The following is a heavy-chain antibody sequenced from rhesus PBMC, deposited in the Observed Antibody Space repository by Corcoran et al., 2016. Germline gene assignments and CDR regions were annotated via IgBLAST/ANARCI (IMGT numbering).Heavy chain of an antibody. V-gene: IGHV3S25*01. J-gene: IGHJ6*01. CDR2: IKSGGGST. Sequence: EVQLVESGGGLAKPGGSLRLSCAASGFTFSSYWMNWVRQAPVKGLEWVSVIKSGGGSTYYADSVKCRFTISRDNSKNTLSLQMNSLRAEDTAVYYCAKDRGYSWNNGGLDSWGQGVVVTVSS. D-gene: IGHD1-20*01. CDR1: GFTFSSYW. CDR3: AKDRGYSWNNGGLDS.